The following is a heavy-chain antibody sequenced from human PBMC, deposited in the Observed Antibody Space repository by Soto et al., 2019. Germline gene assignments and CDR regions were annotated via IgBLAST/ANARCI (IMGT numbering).Heavy chain of an antibody. J-gene: IGHJ3*02. CDR3: ARRYSGYDGHAFDI. V-gene: IGHV4-39*07. CDR1: GGSISSSSYY. D-gene: IGHD5-12*01. Sequence: ASETLSLTCTVSGGSISSSSYYWGWIRQPPGKGLEWIGSIYYSGSTYYNPSLKSRVTISVDTSKNQFSLKLSSVTAADTAVYYCARRYSGYDGHAFDIWGQGTMVTVSS. CDR2: IYYSGST.